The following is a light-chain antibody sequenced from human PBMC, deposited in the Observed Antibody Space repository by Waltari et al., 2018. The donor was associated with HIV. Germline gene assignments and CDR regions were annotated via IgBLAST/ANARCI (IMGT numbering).Light chain of an antibody. J-gene: IGLJ2*01. CDR1: SGHINYA. CDR3: QTWATGIVV. V-gene: IGLV4-69*01. CDR2: INSDGSH. Sequence: QLVLTQSPSASASLGASVKLTCILSSGHINYAIDWHPQTPAKGPRYLMEINSDGSHGKGDWFPDPFSGSTSGAERYLTISSLQSEDEADYYCQTWATGIVVFGRGTKLTVL.